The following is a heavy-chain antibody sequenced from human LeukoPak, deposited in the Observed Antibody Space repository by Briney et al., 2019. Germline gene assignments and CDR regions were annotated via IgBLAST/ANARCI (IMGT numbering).Heavy chain of an antibody. D-gene: IGHD3-9*01. J-gene: IGHJ5*02. CDR3: ARDGDVLRYFDWPVWFDP. Sequence: GASVKVSCKASGYPFTSYYMHWVRQAPGQGLEWMGIINPSGGSTSYAQKFQGRVTMTRDTSTSTVYMELSSLRSEDTAVYYCARDGDVLRYFDWPVWFDPWGQGTLVTVSS. CDR1: GYPFTSYY. V-gene: IGHV1-46*01. CDR2: INPSGGST.